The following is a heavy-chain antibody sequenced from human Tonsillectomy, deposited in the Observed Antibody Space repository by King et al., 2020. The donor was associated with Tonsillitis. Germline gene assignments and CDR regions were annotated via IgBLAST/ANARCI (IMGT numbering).Heavy chain of an antibody. D-gene: IGHD3-10*01. J-gene: IGHJ5*02. CDR3: ARDVFRGLSES. V-gene: IGHV3-53*01. CDR2: VYRAGET. Sequence: VQLVESGGGLIQPGGSLRLSCAGSGFNVTNSYMNWVRQAPGKGLEWVSIVYRAGETYYADSVKGRFTISRDISKNRVYLQMNILRAEDTAVYYCARDVFRGLSESWGQGTLVTVSS. CDR1: GFNVTNSY.